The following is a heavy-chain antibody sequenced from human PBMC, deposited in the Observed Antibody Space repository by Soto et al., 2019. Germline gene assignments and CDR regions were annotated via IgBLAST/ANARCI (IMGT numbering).Heavy chain of an antibody. CDR1: GFTFDDYA. J-gene: IGHJ4*02. V-gene: IGHV3-9*01. Sequence: GGSLRLSCAASGFTFDDYAMHWVRQAPGKGLEWVSGISWNSGSIGYADSVKGRYTISRDNAKNSLYLQMNSLRAEDTALYYCAKLGGYSRAPYYFDYWGQGTLVTVSS. D-gene: IGHD6-13*01. CDR3: AKLGGYSRAPYYFDY. CDR2: ISWNSGSI.